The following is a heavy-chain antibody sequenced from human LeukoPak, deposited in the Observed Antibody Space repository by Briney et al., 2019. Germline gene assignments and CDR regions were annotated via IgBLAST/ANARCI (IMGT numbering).Heavy chain of an antibody. CDR2: IYTSGST. Sequence: SETLSLTCTVSGGSISSYYWSWIRQPAGKGLEWIGRIYTSGSTNYNPSLKSRVTMSVDTSKNQFSLKLSSVTAADTAVYYCARGYCSSTSCYFYFDYWGQGTLVTVTS. J-gene: IGHJ4*02. D-gene: IGHD2-2*01. V-gene: IGHV4-4*07. CDR3: ARGYCSSTSCYFYFDY. CDR1: GGSISSYY.